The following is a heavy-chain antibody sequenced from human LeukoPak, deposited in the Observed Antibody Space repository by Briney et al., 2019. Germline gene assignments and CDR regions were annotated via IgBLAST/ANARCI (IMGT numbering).Heavy chain of an antibody. CDR2: INPNSGGT. J-gene: IGHJ6*02. CDR3: ARESSGYGLPYAGMDV. V-gene: IGHV1-2*02. D-gene: IGHD5-12*01. Sequence: ASVKVSCKASGYTFTGYYMHWVRQAPGQGLEWMGWINPNSGGTNYAQKFQGRVTMTRDTSVSTAYMELSRLGSEDTAVYYCARESSGYGLPYAGMDVWGQGTTVTVSS. CDR1: GYTFTGYY.